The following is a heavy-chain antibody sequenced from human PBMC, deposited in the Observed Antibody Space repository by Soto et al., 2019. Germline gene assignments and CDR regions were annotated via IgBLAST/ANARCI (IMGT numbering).Heavy chain of an antibody. Sequence: EVQLVESGGGLVQPGGSLRLSCAASGFTVSSNYMSWVRQAPGKGLEWVSVIYSGGSTYYADSVRGRFTISRDNSKNTLYLQMNSLRAEDTAVYYCAKEGIAAADTVFFDYWGQGTLVTVSS. V-gene: IGHV3-66*01. CDR3: AKEGIAAADTVFFDY. CDR2: IYSGGST. J-gene: IGHJ4*02. D-gene: IGHD6-13*01. CDR1: GFTVSSNY.